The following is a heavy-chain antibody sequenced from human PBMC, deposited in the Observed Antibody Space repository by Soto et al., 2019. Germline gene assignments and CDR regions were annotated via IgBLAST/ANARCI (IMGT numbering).Heavy chain of an antibody. Sequence: PGGSLRLSCAASGFTFSDYYMSWIRQAPGKGLEWVSYISSSGSTIYYADSVKGRFTISRDNAKNSLYLQMNSLRAEDTAVYYCARDKESSTSFYGMDVWGQGTTVTVSS. V-gene: IGHV3-11*01. CDR1: GFTFSDYY. D-gene: IGHD2-2*01. CDR2: ISSSGSTI. J-gene: IGHJ6*02. CDR3: ARDKESSTSFYGMDV.